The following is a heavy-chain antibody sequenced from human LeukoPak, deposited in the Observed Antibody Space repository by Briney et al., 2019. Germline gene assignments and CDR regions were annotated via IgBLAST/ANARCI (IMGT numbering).Heavy chain of an antibody. Sequence: LRLSCAASGFTFSDYYMSWIRQHPGKGLEWIGYIYYSGSTYYNPSLKSRVTISVDTSKNQFSLKLSSVTAADTAVYYCARDSGGLDAFDIWGQGTMVTVSS. J-gene: IGHJ3*02. D-gene: IGHD3-10*01. V-gene: IGHV4-31*02. CDR2: IYYSGST. CDR3: ARDSGGLDAFDI. CDR1: GFTFSDYY.